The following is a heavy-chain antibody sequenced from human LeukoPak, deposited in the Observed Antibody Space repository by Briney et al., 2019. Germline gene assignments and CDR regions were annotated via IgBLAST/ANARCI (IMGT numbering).Heavy chain of an antibody. Sequence: SETLSLTCTVSGASISSLYWSWIRQPPGRGLEWIGFISNSGSPAYNPSLNSRVTISLDTSKNQFSLKVNYVTAADTAVYYCASESRQLGNWGQGALVTVSS. CDR1: GASISSLY. J-gene: IGHJ4*02. CDR2: ISNSGSP. V-gene: IGHV4-59*01. CDR3: ASESRQLGN. D-gene: IGHD1-1*01.